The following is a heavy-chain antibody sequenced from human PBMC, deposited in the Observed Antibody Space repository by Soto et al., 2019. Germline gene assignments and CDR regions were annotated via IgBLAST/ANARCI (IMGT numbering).Heavy chain of an antibody. CDR1: GFTFSDYD. CDR3: AKSAVGATAFDY. J-gene: IGHJ4*02. D-gene: IGHD1-26*01. CDR2: ISYEGSNK. V-gene: IGHV3-30*18. Sequence: QVQLVESGGGVVQPGRSLRLSCAASGFTFSDYDMHWVRQAPGKGLEWVAVISYEGSNKYYADSVKGRFTISRDNSKNTLSLQTSSLRAEDTAVYYCAKSAVGATAFDYWGQGTLVTVSS.